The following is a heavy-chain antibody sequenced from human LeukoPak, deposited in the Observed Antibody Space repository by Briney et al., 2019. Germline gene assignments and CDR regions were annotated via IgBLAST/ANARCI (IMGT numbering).Heavy chain of an antibody. CDR2: ISRSGGST. Sequence: GGSLRLSCAAPGFTFRSYAMSWVRQSPGKGLEWVSAISRSGGSTYYADSLKGRFTISRDNSKNTLYLQMNSLGAEDTAVYYCAKVDRYYYGSGSYQTADAFDICGEGTMVGVSS. J-gene: IGHJ3*02. CDR1: GFTFRSYA. V-gene: IGHV3-23*01. CDR3: AKVDRYYYGSGSYQTADAFDI. D-gene: IGHD3-10*01.